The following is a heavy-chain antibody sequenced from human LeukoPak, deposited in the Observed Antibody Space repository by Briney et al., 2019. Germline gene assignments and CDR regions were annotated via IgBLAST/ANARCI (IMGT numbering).Heavy chain of an antibody. CDR2: MNPNSGNT. Sequence: SVKVSCKASGYTFTSYDINWVRQATGQGLEWMGWMNPNSGNTGYAQKFQGRVTMTRNTSISTAYMELSSLRSEDTAVYYCARAAYRWEPGPDYWGQGTLVTVSS. D-gene: IGHD1-26*01. V-gene: IGHV1-8*02. CDR1: GYTFTSYD. CDR3: ARAAYRWEPGPDY. J-gene: IGHJ4*02.